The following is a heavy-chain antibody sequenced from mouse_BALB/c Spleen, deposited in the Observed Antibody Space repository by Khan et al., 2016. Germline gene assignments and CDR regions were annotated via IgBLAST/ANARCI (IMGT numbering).Heavy chain of an antibody. Sequence: VQLQQSGAELVKPGASVKLSCTASGFNIKDTYMHWVKQRPEQGLEWIGRIDPANGNTRYDPKFQGKATITAATSSNTAYLQLSSPTAEDCAVCNCAISPYDYGVGFAYGGQGTLVTVSA. V-gene: IGHV14-3*02. CDR1: GFNIKDTY. CDR2: IDPANGNT. D-gene: IGHD2-4*01. CDR3: AISPYDYGVGFAY. J-gene: IGHJ3*01.